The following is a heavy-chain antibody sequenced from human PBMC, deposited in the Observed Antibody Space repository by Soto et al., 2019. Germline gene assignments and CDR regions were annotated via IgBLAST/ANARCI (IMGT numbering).Heavy chain of an antibody. CDR3: ARDRGVAPPVAGNTHYYYYMDV. Sequence: QDQLVQSGAEVKKPGASVTVSCKASGYSFTNYGVTWVRQAPGQGLEWMGWISAFNGNTHYAQNHQGRVPMTTGASTSTAYMELRSLRSADTAVYYCARDRGVAPPVAGNTHYYYYMDVWGKGTTVTVSS. V-gene: IGHV1-18*01. CDR1: GYSFTNYG. J-gene: IGHJ6*03. CDR2: ISAFNGNT. D-gene: IGHD6-19*01.